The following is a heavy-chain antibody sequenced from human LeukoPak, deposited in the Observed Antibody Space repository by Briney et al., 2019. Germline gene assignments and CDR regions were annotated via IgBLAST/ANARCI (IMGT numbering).Heavy chain of an antibody. D-gene: IGHD6-13*01. CDR2: ISYDGSNK. J-gene: IGHJ4*02. CDR3: AKQRKGIAAAGYFDY. Sequence: GGSLRLSCAASGFTFSSYGMHWVRQAPGKGLEWVAVISYDGSNKYYADSVKGRFTISRDNSKNTLYLQMNSLRAEDTAVYYCAKQRKGIAAAGYFDYWGQGTLVTVSS. V-gene: IGHV3-30*18. CDR1: GFTFSSYG.